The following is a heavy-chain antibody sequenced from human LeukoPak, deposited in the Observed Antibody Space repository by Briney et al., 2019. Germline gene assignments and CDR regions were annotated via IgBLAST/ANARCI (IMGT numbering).Heavy chain of an antibody. Sequence: ASVNVSCKASGYTFTSYDINWVRQATGQRLECRGWMNPNSGNTGYAQKFQGRVTMTRNTSISTAYMELSSLRSEDTAVYYCARGLWEYYDFWSGLYTNWFDPWGQGTLVTVSS. CDR1: GYTFTSYD. V-gene: IGHV1-8*01. D-gene: IGHD3-3*01. CDR2: MNPNSGNT. CDR3: ARGLWEYYDFWSGLYTNWFDP. J-gene: IGHJ5*02.